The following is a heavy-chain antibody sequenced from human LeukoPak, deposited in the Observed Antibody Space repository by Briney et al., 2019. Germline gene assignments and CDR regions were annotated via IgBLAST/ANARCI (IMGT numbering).Heavy chain of an antibody. J-gene: IGHJ4*02. D-gene: IGHD1-26*01. CDR1: GFTFSSYA. CDR2: ISSSSSYI. Sequence: GGSLRLSCAASGFTFSSYAMSWVRQAPGKGLEWVSSISSSSSYIYYADSVKGRFTISRDNAKNSLYLQMNSLRAEDTAVYYCARAGRQGGVDYWGQGTLVTVSS. V-gene: IGHV3-21*01. CDR3: ARAGRQGGVDY.